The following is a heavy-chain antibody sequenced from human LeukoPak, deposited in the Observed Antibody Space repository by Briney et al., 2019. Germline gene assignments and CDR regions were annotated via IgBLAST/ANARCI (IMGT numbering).Heavy chain of an antibody. Sequence: SETLSLTCTVSGGSISSYYWSWIRQPAGKGLEWIGRIYTSGSTNYNPSLKSRVTMSVDTSKNQFSLKLSSVTAADTAVYYCARGLGLEMATIWFDYWGQGTLVTVSS. CDR1: GGSISSYY. D-gene: IGHD5-24*01. J-gene: IGHJ4*02. CDR3: ARGLGLEMATIWFDY. V-gene: IGHV4-4*07. CDR2: IYTSGST.